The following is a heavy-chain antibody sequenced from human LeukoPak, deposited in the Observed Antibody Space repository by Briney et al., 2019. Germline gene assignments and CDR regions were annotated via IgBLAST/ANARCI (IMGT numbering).Heavy chain of an antibody. CDR1: GGSVIGHY. D-gene: IGHD3-10*01. V-gene: IGHV4-34*01. Sequence: PSETLSLTCDVYGGSVIGHYWGWIRQSPGKGLEWIGEINHSGSTNYNPSLKNRVTISIGTSKNQSSLSLSAVTAADTAIYYCARGGIMVRQSINFHFFYGMDVWGQGTTVTVSS. CDR2: INHSGST. J-gene: IGHJ6*02. CDR3: ARGGIMVRQSINFHFFYGMDV.